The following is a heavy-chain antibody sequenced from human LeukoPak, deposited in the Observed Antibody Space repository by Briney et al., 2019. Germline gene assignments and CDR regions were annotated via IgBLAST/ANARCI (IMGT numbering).Heavy chain of an antibody. J-gene: IGHJ6*02. CDR3: ARGLRGVPAAMYYYYYYGMDV. D-gene: IGHD2-2*01. Sequence: PSETLSLTCTVSGGSISSYYWSWIRQPPGKGLEWIGYIYTSGSTNYNPSLKSQVTISVDTSKNQFSLKLSSVTAADTAVYYCARGLRGVPAAMYYYYYYGMDVWGQGTTVTVSS. CDR1: GGSISSYY. V-gene: IGHV4-4*09. CDR2: IYTSGST.